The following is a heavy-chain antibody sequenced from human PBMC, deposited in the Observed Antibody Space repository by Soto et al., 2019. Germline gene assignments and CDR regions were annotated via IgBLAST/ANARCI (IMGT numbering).Heavy chain of an antibody. V-gene: IGHV3-23*01. CDR2: ISGSGGST. D-gene: IGHD2-15*01. Sequence: EVQLLESGGGLVQPGGSLRLSCAASGFTFSSYAMSWVRQAPGKGLEWVSAISGSGGSTCYADSVKGRFTISRDNSKNTLYLQMNSLRAEDTAVYYCASKPYIVVVVAARDYWGQGTLVTVSS. CDR1: GFTFSSYA. J-gene: IGHJ4*02. CDR3: ASKPYIVVVVAARDY.